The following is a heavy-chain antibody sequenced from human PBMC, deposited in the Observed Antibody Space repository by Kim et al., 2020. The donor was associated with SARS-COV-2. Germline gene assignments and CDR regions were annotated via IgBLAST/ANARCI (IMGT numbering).Heavy chain of an antibody. CDR2: ISSSNNYI. Sequence: GGSLRLSCAPSGFTFSSYSMSWVRQAPGKGLEWVSSISSSNNYIYYADSVKGRFTISRDNAKNSLYLQMKSLRAEDTAIDYCARDARGHYGPGSYGGYSYDYGLDVRGPGTTVNVSS. V-gene: IGHV3-21*04. D-gene: IGHD3-10*01. J-gene: IGHJ6*01. CDR3: ARDARGHYGPGSYGGYSYDYGLDV. CDR1: GFTFSSYS.